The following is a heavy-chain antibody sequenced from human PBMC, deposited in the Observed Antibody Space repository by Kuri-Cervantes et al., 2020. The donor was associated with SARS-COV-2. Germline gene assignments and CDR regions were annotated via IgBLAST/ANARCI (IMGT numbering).Heavy chain of an antibody. V-gene: IGHV3-30*01. Sequence: GESLKISCAASGFTFGNSAMHWVRQAPGKGQEWVAVISYDGSNKYYADSVMGRFSISRDNSKNTLYLEMNSLRAEDTAVYYCARGRNWNDPPFDYWGQGTLVTVSS. CDR3: ARGRNWNDPPFDY. CDR2: ISYDGSNK. CDR1: GFTFGNSA. J-gene: IGHJ4*02. D-gene: IGHD1-1*01.